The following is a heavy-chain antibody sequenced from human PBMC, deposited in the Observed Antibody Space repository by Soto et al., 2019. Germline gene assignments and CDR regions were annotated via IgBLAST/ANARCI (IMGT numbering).Heavy chain of an antibody. CDR1: GGPVINGDSY. CDR2: INYRGTT. D-gene: IGHD6-13*01. V-gene: IGHV4-31*03. J-gene: IGHJ4*02. Sequence: QVQLQESGPGLVKPSQTLSLTCTVSGGPVINGDSYLSWIRQHPEKGLEWMGYINYRGTTNYNAALKSRILISVDTSKNQFSLRLTSVTAADTAVYYCARDAPGAAPYWGQGTLVAVSS. CDR3: ARDAPGAAPY.